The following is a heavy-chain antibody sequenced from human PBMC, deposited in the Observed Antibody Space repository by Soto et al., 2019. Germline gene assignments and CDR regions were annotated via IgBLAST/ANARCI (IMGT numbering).Heavy chain of an antibody. D-gene: IGHD1-20*01. Sequence: SETLSLTCAVYGGSFSGYYWSWIRQPPGKGLEWIGEINHSGSTNYNPSLKSRVTISVDTSKNQFSLKLSSVTAADTAVYYCARGLYNWNDFDVWGKGTTVTVSS. CDR1: GGSFSGYY. CDR2: INHSGST. V-gene: IGHV4-34*01. J-gene: IGHJ6*04. CDR3: ARGLYNWNDFDV.